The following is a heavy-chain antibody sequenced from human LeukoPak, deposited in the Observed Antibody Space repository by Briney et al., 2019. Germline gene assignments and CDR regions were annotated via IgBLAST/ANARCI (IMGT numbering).Heavy chain of an antibody. CDR3: ARDRGYNSFDY. D-gene: IGHD6-13*01. J-gene: IGHJ4*02. V-gene: IGHV3-7*01. Sequence: GSLRLSCAASGFTFSRSWMSWVRQAPGKGLEWVANIKEDGSQRNYVDSEKGRFTISRDNAMNSVFLQMISLRAEDTAVYYCARDRGYNSFDYWGQGTLVTVSS. CDR2: IKEDGSQR. CDR1: GFTFSRSW.